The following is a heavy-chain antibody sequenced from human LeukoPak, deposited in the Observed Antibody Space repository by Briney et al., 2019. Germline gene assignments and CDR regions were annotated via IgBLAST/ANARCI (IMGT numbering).Heavy chain of an antibody. V-gene: IGHV4-38-2*02. CDR2: IYHSGST. J-gene: IGHJ5*02. CDR1: GYSISSGYY. D-gene: IGHD6-19*01. Sequence: SETLSLTCTVSGYSISSGYYWGWIRQPPGKGLEWIGSIYHSGSTYYNPSLKSRVTISVDTSTNQFSLKLSSVTAADTAVYYCARAGIAVEWFDPWGQGTLVTVSS. CDR3: ARAGIAVEWFDP.